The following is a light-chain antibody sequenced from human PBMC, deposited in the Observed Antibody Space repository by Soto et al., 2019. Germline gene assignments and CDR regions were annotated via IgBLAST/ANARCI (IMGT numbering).Light chain of an antibody. Sequence: DIQMTQSPSTLSASVGARVTITCRASQSISSWLAWYQQKPGKDPKLLIYKASSLESGVPSRSSGSGSGTEFTLTISSLQPDDFATYYCQQYNSYSPLYTFGQGTKLEIK. CDR3: QQYNSYSPLYT. CDR2: KAS. J-gene: IGKJ2*01. V-gene: IGKV1-5*03. CDR1: QSISSW.